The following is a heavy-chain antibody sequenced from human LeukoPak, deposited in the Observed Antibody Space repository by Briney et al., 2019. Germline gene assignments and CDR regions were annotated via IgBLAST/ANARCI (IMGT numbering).Heavy chain of an antibody. CDR3: ARVRRYCSSTSCHDAFDI. CDR2: MNPNSGNT. V-gene: IGHV1-8*01. Sequence: ASVTVSFKASGYTFTSYDINWVRQATGQGLEWMGWMNPNSGNTGYAQKFQGRVTMTRNTSISTAYMELSSLRSEDTAVYYCARVRRYCSSTSCHDAFDIWGQGTMVTVSS. J-gene: IGHJ3*02. D-gene: IGHD2-2*01. CDR1: GYTFTSYD.